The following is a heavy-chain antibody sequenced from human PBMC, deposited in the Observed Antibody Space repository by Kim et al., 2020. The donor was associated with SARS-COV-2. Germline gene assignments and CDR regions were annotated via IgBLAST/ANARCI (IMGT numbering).Heavy chain of an antibody. Sequence: GSLRLSCAASGFTFSTYWMHWVRQAPGKGXVWVSHINSDASITSYTDSAKGRFTISRDNAKKTLSLQMNSLRAEDTAVYYCAGSVGDFAWFDPWGQGTLVTVSS. CDR3: AGSVGDFAWFDP. CDR1: GFTFSTYW. J-gene: IGHJ5*02. V-gene: IGHV3-74*03. CDR2: INSDASIT. D-gene: IGHD4-17*01.